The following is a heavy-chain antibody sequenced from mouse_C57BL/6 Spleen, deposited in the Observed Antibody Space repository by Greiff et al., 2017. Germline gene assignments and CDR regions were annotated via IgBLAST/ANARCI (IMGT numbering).Heavy chain of an antibody. J-gene: IGHJ1*03. D-gene: IGHD1-1*01. CDR3: ARRPYYYGSSSYFDV. V-gene: IGHV5-12*01. CDR1: GFTFSDYY. CDR2: ISNGGGST. Sequence: EVKLEESGGGLVQPGGSLKLSCAASGFTFSDYYMYWVRQTPEKRLEWVAYISNGGGSTYYPDTVKGRFTISRDNAKNTLYLQMSRLKSEDTAMYYCARRPYYYGSSSYFDVWGTGTTVTVSS.